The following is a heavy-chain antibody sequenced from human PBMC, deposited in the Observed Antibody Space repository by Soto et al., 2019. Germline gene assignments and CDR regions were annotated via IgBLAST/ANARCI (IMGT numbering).Heavy chain of an antibody. Sequence: PSETLSLTCAVSGVSIHNSHSFWGWIRQPPGKGLEFIGSMYYSGGANYSPSLKSRVTISLDTSKNQFSLTVNSVTAADTAIYYCGRVVEGANRHTDFDSWGQGTLVTVSS. J-gene: IGHJ5*01. D-gene: IGHD2-15*01. CDR2: MYYSGGA. V-gene: IGHV4-39*01. CDR1: GVSIHNSHSF. CDR3: GRVVEGANRHTDFDS.